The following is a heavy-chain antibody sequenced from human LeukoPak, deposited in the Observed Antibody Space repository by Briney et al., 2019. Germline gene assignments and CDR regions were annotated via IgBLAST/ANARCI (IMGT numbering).Heavy chain of an antibody. CDR1: GGSISSYY. V-gene: IGHV4-59*01. D-gene: IGHD6-13*01. CDR3: ARGIATAGPNFDY. Sequence: SETLSLTCTVSGGSISSYYWSWIRQPPGKGLEWIGYIYYSGSTNYNPSLKSRVTISVDTSKNQFSLKLSSVTAADTAVYYCARGIATAGPNFDYWGQGTLVTVSS. CDR2: IYYSGST. J-gene: IGHJ4*02.